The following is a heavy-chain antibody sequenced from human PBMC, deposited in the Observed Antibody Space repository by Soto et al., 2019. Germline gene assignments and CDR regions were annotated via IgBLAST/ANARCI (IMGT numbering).Heavy chain of an antibody. D-gene: IGHD3-10*01. V-gene: IGHV1-3*01. CDR3: ARDDEPDSYGSGSYDYYYMDV. J-gene: IGHJ6*03. CDR1: GYTFTSYA. Sequence: GASVKVSCKASGYTFTSYAMHWVRQAPGQRLEWMGWINAGNGNTKYSQRFQGRVTITRDTSASTAYMELSSLRSEDTAVYYCARDDEPDSYGSGSYDYYYMDVWGKGTTVTVSS. CDR2: INAGNGNT.